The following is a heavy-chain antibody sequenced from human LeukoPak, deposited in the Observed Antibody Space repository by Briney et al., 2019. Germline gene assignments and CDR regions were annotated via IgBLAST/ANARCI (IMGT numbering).Heavy chain of an antibody. D-gene: IGHD3-16*01. Sequence: GGSLRLSCAASGFTFSNYWIHWVRQAPGKGLVWVSRIDNAGSITTYADSVKGRFTISRDNAENTLYLQMNSLRLEDTATYYCARTRGNAFDIWGQGTIVTVSS. CDR2: IDNAGSIT. J-gene: IGHJ3*02. V-gene: IGHV3-74*03. CDR3: ARTRGNAFDI. CDR1: GFTFSNYW.